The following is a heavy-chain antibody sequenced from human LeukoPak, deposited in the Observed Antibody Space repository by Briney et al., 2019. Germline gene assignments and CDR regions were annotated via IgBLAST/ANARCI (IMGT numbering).Heavy chain of an antibody. D-gene: IGHD6-19*01. J-gene: IGHJ6*02. V-gene: IGHV4-61*01. CDR3: ARNRGWYATDV. CDR2: VHYSGSA. CDR1: GGSVRSDMSH. Sequence: SETLSLTCSVSGGSVRSDMSHWSWIRQPPGKGLEWIGYVHYSGSANYNPSLESRVTMSLDHSKNQFSLDLTSVTSADTAVYYCARNRGWYATDVWGQGVAVTVSS.